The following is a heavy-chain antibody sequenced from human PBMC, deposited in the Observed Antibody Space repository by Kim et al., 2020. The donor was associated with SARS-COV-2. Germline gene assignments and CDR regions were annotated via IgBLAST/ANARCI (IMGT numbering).Heavy chain of an antibody. J-gene: IGHJ3*02. CDR1: GDRVSSNSAA. D-gene: IGHD6-19*01. CDR3: VTGIAVAGHLDAFDI. V-gene: IGHV6-1*01. CDR2: TYYRSKWYN. Sequence: SQTLSLTCAISGDRVSSNSAAWNWLRQSPSRGLEWLGRTYYRSKWYNDYAVSVKSRITINPDTSKNQFSLQLNSVTPEDTAVYYCVTGIAVAGHLDAFDIWGQGTMVTVSS.